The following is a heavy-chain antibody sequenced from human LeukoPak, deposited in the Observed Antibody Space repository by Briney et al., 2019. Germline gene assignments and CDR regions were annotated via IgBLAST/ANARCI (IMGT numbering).Heavy chain of an antibody. V-gene: IGHV3-30*19. D-gene: IGHD2/OR15-2a*01. J-gene: IGHJ4*02. Sequence: GRSLRLSCAASGFTFSSYGMHWVRQAPGKGLEWVAVISYDGSNKYYADSVKGRFTISRDNSKNTLYLQMNSLRAEDTAVYYCARDPSFSYFDYWGQGTLVTVSS. CDR1: GFTFSSYG. CDR2: ISYDGSNK. CDR3: ARDPSFSYFDY.